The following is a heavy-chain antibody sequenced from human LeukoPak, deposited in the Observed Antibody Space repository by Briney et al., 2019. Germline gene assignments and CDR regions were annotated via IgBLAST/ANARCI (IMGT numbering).Heavy chain of an antibody. Sequence: GGSLRLSCAASGFSFKSYNMNWVRQAPGKGLEWVSSISSSSTYIDYADSVKGRFTIFRDNAKNSLFLQMNSLRAEDTAVYYCARDWTGWDDYYYYGLDVWGQGATVTVSS. CDR3: ARDWTGWDDYYYYGLDV. CDR1: GFSFKSYN. V-gene: IGHV3-21*01. D-gene: IGHD3/OR15-3a*01. J-gene: IGHJ6*02. CDR2: ISSSSTYI.